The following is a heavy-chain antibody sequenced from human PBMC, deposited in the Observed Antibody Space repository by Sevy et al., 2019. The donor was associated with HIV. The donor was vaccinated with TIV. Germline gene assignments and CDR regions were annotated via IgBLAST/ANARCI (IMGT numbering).Heavy chain of an antibody. V-gene: IGHV4-59*08. J-gene: IGHJ4*02. D-gene: IGHD1-26*01. Sequence: SETLSLTCTVSGGSITSLYWNWIRQPPGKGLDGIANIYYNGHINYNPSLKSRVTLSLDTSKNQYSLRLGSVTAADTAMYYCAGENAWGRGYSWGQGTLVTVSS. CDR3: AGENAWGRGYS. CDR1: GGSITSLY. CDR2: IYYNGHI.